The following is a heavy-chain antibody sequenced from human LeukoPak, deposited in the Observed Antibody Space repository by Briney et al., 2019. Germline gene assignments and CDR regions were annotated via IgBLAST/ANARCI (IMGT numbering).Heavy chain of an antibody. D-gene: IGHD1-20*01. CDR3: AKGRYNWNEGAMINFDY. J-gene: IGHJ4*02. V-gene: IGHV3-30*18. CDR2: ISYDGSNK. Sequence: GGSLRLSCAASGFTFSSYGMHWVRQAPGKGLEWVAVISYDGSNKYYADSVKGRFTISRDNSKNTLYLQMNSLRAEDTAVYYCAKGRYNWNEGAMINFDYWGQGTLVTVS. CDR1: GFTFSSYG.